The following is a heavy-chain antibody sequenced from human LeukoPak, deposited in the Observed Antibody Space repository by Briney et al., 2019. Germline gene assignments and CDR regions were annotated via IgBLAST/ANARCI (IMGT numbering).Heavy chain of an antibody. CDR3: ARGASGWYVEDY. CDR2: IKQDGSEE. Sequence: GGSLRLSCAASGFTFRSYWMSWVRQAPGKGLEWVANIKQDGSEEYYVDSVKGRFTISRDNAKNSLYLQMNSLRAEDTAVYYCARGASGWYVEDYWGQGTLVTVSS. D-gene: IGHD6-19*01. CDR1: GFTFRSYW. J-gene: IGHJ4*02. V-gene: IGHV3-7*01.